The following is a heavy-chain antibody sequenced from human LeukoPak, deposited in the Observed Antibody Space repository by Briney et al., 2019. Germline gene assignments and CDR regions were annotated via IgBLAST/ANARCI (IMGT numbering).Heavy chain of an antibody. J-gene: IGHJ2*01. V-gene: IGHV3-9*01. CDR1: GFNLDDYA. CDR2: INWKTGNG. CDR3: TRRAARWQFDL. D-gene: IGHD5-24*01. Sequence: GGSLRLSCAVSGFNLDDYAMHWVRQAPGRGLEWVSGINWKTGNGIYADSVKGRFTISRDNAKNSLYLQMSSLRAEDTALYYCTRRAARWQFDLWGRGTLLTVSS.